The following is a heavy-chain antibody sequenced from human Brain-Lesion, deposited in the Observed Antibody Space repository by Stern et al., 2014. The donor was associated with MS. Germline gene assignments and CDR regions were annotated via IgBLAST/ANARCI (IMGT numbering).Heavy chain of an antibody. V-gene: IGHV4-39*01. Sequence: VHLVESGPGLVKPSETLSLTCTVSGGSISSSTYYWAWIRQPPGKGLEWIGNIYYSGFTYYNPSLKSRVTISVDMSKNQFSLKLSSVTAADTAIYYCARHDSVPRPSQPYSARDRGPGYFDYWGQGTLVTVSS. CDR2: IYYSGFT. J-gene: IGHJ4*02. CDR3: ARHDSVPRPSQPYSARDRGPGYFDY. D-gene: IGHD1-26*01. CDR1: GGSISSSTYY.